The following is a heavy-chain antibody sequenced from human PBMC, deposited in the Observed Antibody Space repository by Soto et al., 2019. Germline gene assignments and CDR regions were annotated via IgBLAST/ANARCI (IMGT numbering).Heavy chain of an antibody. J-gene: IGHJ5*02. V-gene: IGHV4-31*03. D-gene: IGHD2-2*01. CDR2: IFYSGYN. CDR1: GXNLSSGCYY. CDR3: ARLNPIVVVPTPMGWFDP. Sequence: TLSLPCTVSGXNLSSGCYYWSWSRQSPGKGLEWIGYIFYSGYNYYNPSLKSRLSMSVDTSKNQFSLRLTSVTSEDTAFYFCARLNPIVVVPTPMGWFDPWGQGTLGTVS.